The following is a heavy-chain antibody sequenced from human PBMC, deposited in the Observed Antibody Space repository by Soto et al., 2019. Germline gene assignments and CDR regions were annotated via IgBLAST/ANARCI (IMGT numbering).Heavy chain of an antibody. Sequence: EVQLVESGGGLVQPGGSLRLSCAASGFTFSSYWMHWVRQDAGKGLLWVSSIKTDGTVTQYADSVKGRFTVSRDNAKNTLYLQMNSLRAEDTAVYYCAKDLSWGQCDYWGQGALVTFSS. CDR2: IKTDGTVT. D-gene: IGHD3-16*01. CDR3: AKDLSWGQCDY. V-gene: IGHV3-74*03. CDR1: GFTFSSYW. J-gene: IGHJ4*02.